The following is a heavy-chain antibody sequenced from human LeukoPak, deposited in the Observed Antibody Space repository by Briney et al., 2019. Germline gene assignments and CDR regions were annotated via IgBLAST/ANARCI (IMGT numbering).Heavy chain of an antibody. J-gene: IGHJ4*02. CDR3: AKGQELDDGVFDS. CDR1: RFTFSSIA. D-gene: IGHD1-1*01. Sequence: GGSLRLSCAASRFTFSSIAMTWVRQAPGKGLEWVSTIRSNGDTTYNADSVKGRFTISRDNSKNTLYLQLNSLRVEDTAIYYCAKGQELDDGVFDSWGQGTLVTVSS. CDR2: IRSNGDTT. V-gene: IGHV3-23*01.